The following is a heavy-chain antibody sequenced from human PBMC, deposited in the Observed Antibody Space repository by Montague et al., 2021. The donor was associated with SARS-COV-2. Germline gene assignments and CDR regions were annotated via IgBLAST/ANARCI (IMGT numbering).Heavy chain of an antibody. J-gene: IGHJ6*02. CDR1: GVSLSDYY. CDR2: ISYNGST. D-gene: IGHD2-2*01. V-gene: IGHV4-59*01. CDR3: ANLRRTQLLFGTRYYGIDV. Sequence: SETLSLTCAVYGVSLSDYYWSWIRQPPGKGLEWIGYISYNGSTNYNPSLKSRVTISVDTSKNHFPLRLSSVTAADTAVYYCANLRRTQLLFGTRYYGIDVWGQGTTVTVFS.